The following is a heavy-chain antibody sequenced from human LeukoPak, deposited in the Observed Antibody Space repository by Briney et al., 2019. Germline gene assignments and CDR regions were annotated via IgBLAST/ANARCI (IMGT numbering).Heavy chain of an antibody. V-gene: IGHV4-34*01. CDR3: ARAHRDWYFDL. Sequence: SETLSLTCAVYGGSFSGYYWSWIRQPPGKGLEWIGEINHSGNTNYNPSLKSRVTISVDTSKNQFSLKLSSVTAADTAVYYCARAHRDWYFDLWGRGTLVTVSS. D-gene: IGHD1-14*01. J-gene: IGHJ2*01. CDR1: GGSFSGYY. CDR2: INHSGNT.